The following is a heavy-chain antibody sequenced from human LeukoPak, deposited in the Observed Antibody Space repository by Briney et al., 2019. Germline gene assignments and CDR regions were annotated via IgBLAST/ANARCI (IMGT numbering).Heavy chain of an antibody. CDR1: GYTFTSYA. J-gene: IGHJ3*02. CDR2: INAGNGNT. D-gene: IGHD3-10*01. Sequence: ASVKVSCKASGYTFTSYAMHWVRQAPGQRLEWMGWINAGNGNTKYSQKFQGRVTITRDTSASTAYMELSSLRSEDTAVYYCAKVVRGVIGAFDIWGQGTMVTVSS. CDR3: AKVVRGVIGAFDI. V-gene: IGHV1-3*01.